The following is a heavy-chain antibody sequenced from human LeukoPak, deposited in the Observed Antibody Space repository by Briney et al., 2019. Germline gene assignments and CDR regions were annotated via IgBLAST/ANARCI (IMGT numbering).Heavy chain of an antibody. Sequence: ASVKVSCKASGYTFTSYDINWVRQAPGQGLEGVGWIRAYNGNTDYAQKFQGRVTMTTDTATSTAYMELRSLRSDDTAVYYCARTYYYGSGIYDKWFDPWGQGTLVTVSS. CDR2: IRAYNGNT. J-gene: IGHJ5*02. D-gene: IGHD3-10*01. CDR1: GYTFTSYD. CDR3: ARTYYYGSGIYDKWFDP. V-gene: IGHV1-18*01.